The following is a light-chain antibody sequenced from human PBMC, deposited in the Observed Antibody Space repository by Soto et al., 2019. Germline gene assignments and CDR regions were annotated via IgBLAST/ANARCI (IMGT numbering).Light chain of an antibody. CDR2: EGN. CDR1: TSDVGSYNL. Sequence: QSALTQPASVSGSPGQSITISCTRTTSDVGSYNLVSWYQHHPGKAPKLMIYEGNKRPSGVSNRFSGSKSGNTASLTISGLQAEDEADYYCCSYAGSWVFGGGTKLTVL. CDR3: CSYAGSWV. V-gene: IGLV2-23*01. J-gene: IGLJ3*02.